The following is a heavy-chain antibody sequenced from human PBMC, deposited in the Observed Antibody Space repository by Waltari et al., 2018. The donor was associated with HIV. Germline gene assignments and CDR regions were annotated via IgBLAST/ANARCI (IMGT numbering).Heavy chain of an antibody. V-gene: IGHV3-30*02. Sequence: QVQLVESGGGVVQPGGSLRLSCAAAGFTFSSTGMHWVRQAPGKGLGWVAFIRYGGNNKYYSDSVKGRFTISRDNSKNTLYLQMNSLRAEDTAVYYCAKEPDYGDYYFDYWGQGTLVTVSS. CDR1: GFTFSSTG. J-gene: IGHJ4*02. CDR2: IRYGGNNK. D-gene: IGHD4-17*01. CDR3: AKEPDYGDYYFDY.